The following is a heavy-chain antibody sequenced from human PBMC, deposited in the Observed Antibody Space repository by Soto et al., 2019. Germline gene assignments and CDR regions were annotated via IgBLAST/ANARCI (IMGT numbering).Heavy chain of an antibody. CDR2: IWYDGSNK. CDR3: ARGQVVTAHFDY. CDR1: GFTFSSYG. V-gene: IGHV3-33*01. Sequence: GSLRLSCAASGFTFSSYGMHWVRQAPGKGLEWVAVIWYDGSNKYYADSVKGRFTISRDNSKNTLYLQMNSLRAEDTAVYYCARGQVVTAHFDYWGQGTLVTVSS. D-gene: IGHD2-21*02. J-gene: IGHJ4*02.